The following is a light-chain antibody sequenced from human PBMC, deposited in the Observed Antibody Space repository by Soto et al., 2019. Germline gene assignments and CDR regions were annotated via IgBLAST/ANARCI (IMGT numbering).Light chain of an antibody. CDR1: SSDVGGYSY. V-gene: IGLV2-14*01. Sequence: QSALTQPASVSGSPGQSITISCTGSSSDVGGYSYVSWYQQHPGKAPKLMIYDVTNRPSGVSNRFSGSKSGNTASLTISGLQAEDEDDYYCSSYTSSNTLYVFGTGTKLTVL. CDR3: SSYTSSNTLYV. J-gene: IGLJ1*01. CDR2: DVT.